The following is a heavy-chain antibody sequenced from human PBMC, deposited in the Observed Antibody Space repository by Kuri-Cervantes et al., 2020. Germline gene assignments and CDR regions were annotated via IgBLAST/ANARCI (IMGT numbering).Heavy chain of an antibody. Sequence: ASVKVSCKASGYTFTSYYIHWVRQAPGQGLEWMGIINPSGGSTSYAQKFQGRVTMTRDTSTSTVYMELSSLRSDDTAVYYCARDLAIVLMVYAITPYYFDYWGQGTLVTVSS. J-gene: IGHJ4*02. D-gene: IGHD2-8*01. CDR1: GYTFTSYY. V-gene: IGHV1-46*01. CDR3: ARDLAIVLMVYAITPYYFDY. CDR2: INPSGGST.